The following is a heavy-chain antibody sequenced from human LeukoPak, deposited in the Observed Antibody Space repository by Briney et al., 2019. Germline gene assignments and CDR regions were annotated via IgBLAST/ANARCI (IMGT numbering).Heavy chain of an antibody. CDR2: VYPDASKT. CDR3: ARQMGGTTSVNWFDP. CDR1: GDTFNNDW. J-gene: IGHJ5*02. Sequence: GESLKISCKGSGDTFNNDWIAWVRQMPGKGLERMGIVYPDASKTKYNPSFQGQVTISADKSTTTAYLQWCSLRASDTAIYCARQMGGTTSVNWFDPWGQGTLVTVSS. V-gene: IGHV5-51*01. D-gene: IGHD1-1*01.